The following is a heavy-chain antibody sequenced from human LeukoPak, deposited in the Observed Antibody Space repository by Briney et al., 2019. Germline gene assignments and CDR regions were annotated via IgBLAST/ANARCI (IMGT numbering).Heavy chain of an antibody. V-gene: IGHV3-21*01. Sequence: PGGSLRLSCAASGFTFSSYAMSWVRQAPGKGLEWVSSISGSSSYIYYADSVKGRFTISRDNAKNSLYLQMNSLRAEDTAVYYCARDRTAMAFDYWGQGTLVTVSS. CDR1: GFTFSSYA. D-gene: IGHD5-18*01. CDR3: ARDRTAMAFDY. CDR2: ISGSSSYI. J-gene: IGHJ4*02.